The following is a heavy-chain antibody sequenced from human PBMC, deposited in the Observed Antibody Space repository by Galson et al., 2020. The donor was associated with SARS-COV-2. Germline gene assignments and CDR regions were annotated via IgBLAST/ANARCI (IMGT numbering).Heavy chain of an antibody. CDR3: AKELEESGPVRPLGMDV. D-gene: IGHD3-3*01. Sequence: GESLKISCTASGPTFSDFGMNWVRQAPGKGLEWVAMVSYHGSEKYYAVSVKGRFTISRDNSKKQVYLQMNSLIPEDTAIYYCAKELEESGPVRPLGMDVWGQGTMVTVSS. CDR2: VSYHGSEK. CDR1: GPTFSDFG. J-gene: IGHJ6*02. V-gene: IGHV3-30*18.